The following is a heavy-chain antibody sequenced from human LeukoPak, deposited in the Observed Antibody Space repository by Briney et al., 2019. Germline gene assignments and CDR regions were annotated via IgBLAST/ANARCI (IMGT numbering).Heavy chain of an antibody. CDR2: IYYSGST. V-gene: IGHV4-59*01. J-gene: IGHJ4*02. CDR1: GGSISSYY. D-gene: IGHD6-13*01. CDR3: ARSSSCYWEADY. Sequence: PSETLSLTCTVSGGSISSYYWSWIRQPPGKGLEWIGYIYYSGSTNYNPSLKSRVTISVDTSKNQFSLKLSSVTAADTAVYYCARSSSCYWEADYWGQGTLVTVSS.